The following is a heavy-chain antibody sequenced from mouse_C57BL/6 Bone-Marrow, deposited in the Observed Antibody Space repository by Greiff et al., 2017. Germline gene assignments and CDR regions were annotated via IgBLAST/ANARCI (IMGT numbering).Heavy chain of an antibody. Sequence: QVQLQQSGPGLVQPSQSLSITCTVSGFSLTSYGVHWVRQSPGKGLEWLGVIWSGGSTDYNAAFISRLNISTDNSTSQVFFKMHSLQADDTAIYYCARSPPPDSSYVAMDYWGQGTSVTVSA. V-gene: IGHV2-2*01. CDR3: ARSPPPDSSYVAMDY. D-gene: IGHD1-1*01. J-gene: IGHJ4*01. CDR1: GFSLTSYG. CDR2: IWSGGST.